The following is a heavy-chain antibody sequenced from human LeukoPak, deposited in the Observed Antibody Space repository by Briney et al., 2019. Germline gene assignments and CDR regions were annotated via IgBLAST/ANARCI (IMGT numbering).Heavy chain of an antibody. J-gene: IGHJ5*01. CDR2: SHPINSDT. D-gene: IGHD3-22*01. CDR1: GFSFDDYV. V-gene: IGHV5-51*01. CDR3: ARHQYYYDSSGNYGWFDS. Sequence: PGRSLRLSCVASGFSFDDYVMHWVRQAPGKGLEWVGISHPINSDTKYSPSFQGQVTISADKSSSTAYLQWNSLKASDTAMYYCARHQYYYDSSGNYGWFDSWGQGTLVTVSS.